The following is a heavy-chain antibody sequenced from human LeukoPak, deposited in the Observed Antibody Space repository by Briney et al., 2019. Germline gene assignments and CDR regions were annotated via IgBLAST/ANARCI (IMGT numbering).Heavy chain of an antibody. CDR2: IYSGGST. J-gene: IGHJ6*03. D-gene: IGHD3-16*01. CDR1: GFTFSSSE. CDR3: ARCAFVSNYHHIDV. Sequence: GGSLRLSCAASGFTFSSSEMNWGRQAPGKGLEWVSVIYSGGSTYYADSVKGRFTISRDNSKNTLYLEMNSLRAEDSAVYYCARCAFVSNYHHIDVWAKETTVTISS. V-gene: IGHV3-66*01.